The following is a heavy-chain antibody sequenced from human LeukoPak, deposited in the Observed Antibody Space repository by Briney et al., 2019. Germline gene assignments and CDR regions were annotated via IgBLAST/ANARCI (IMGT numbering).Heavy chain of an antibody. J-gene: IGHJ4*02. D-gene: IGHD5-12*01. CDR1: GFTSSNAW. CDR2: IKSKTDGGTT. V-gene: IGHV3-15*01. Sequence: GGSLRLSCAASGFTSSNAWMSWVRQAPGKGLEWVGRIKSKTDGGTTDYAAPVKGRFTISRDDSKNTLYLQMNSLKTEDTAVYYCTTDLPYSGYASFDYWGQGTLVTVSS. CDR3: TTDLPYSGYASFDY.